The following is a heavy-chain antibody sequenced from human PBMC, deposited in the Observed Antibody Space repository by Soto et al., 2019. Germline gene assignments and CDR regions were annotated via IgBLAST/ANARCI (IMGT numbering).Heavy chain of an antibody. CDR3: ARGRSSWYCSSTSCPYYFDY. J-gene: IGHJ4*02. CDR1: GYTFTSYA. V-gene: IGHV1-3*01. Sequence: GASVKVSCKASGYTFTSYAMHWVRQAPGQRLECMGWINAGNGNTKYSQKFQGRVTITRDTSASTAYMELSSLRSEDTAVYYCARGRSSWYCSSTSCPYYFDYWGQGTLVTVSS. D-gene: IGHD2-2*01. CDR2: INAGNGNT.